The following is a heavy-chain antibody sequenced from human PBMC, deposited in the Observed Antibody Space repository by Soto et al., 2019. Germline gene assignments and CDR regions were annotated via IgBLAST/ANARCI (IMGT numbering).Heavy chain of an antibody. CDR1: GFTFSSYW. CDR3: ARAIRYCSGGSCYPDY. J-gene: IGHJ4*02. D-gene: IGHD2-15*01. Sequence: GGSLRLSCAASGFTFSSYWMSWVRQAPGKGLEWVANIKQDGSEKYYMDSVKGRFTISRDNAKNSLYLQMNSLRAEDTAVYYCARAIRYCSGGSCYPDYWGQGTLVTVSS. CDR2: IKQDGSEK. V-gene: IGHV3-7*01.